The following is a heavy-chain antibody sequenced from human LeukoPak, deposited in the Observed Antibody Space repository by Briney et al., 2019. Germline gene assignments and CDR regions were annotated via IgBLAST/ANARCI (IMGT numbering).Heavy chain of an antibody. CDR3: AKDASVSVMSGSYASDY. V-gene: IGHV3-23*01. Sequence: GGSLRLSCAASGFAFNNYAMNWVRQAPGKGLEWVSGISGNGGTTYYADSVKGRFTISRDNSKSTLYLQLNSLGGEDTAIYYRAKDASVSVMSGSYASDYWGQGTLVTVSS. CDR2: ISGNGGTT. D-gene: IGHD5-18*01. CDR1: GFAFNNYA. J-gene: IGHJ4*02.